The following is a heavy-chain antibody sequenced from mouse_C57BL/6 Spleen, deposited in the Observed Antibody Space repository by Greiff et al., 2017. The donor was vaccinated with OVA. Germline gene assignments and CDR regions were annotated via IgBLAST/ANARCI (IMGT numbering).Heavy chain of an antibody. V-gene: IGHV3-6*01. J-gene: IGHJ1*03. Sequence: EVQLVESGPGLVKPSQSLSLTCSVTGYSITSGYYWNWIRQFPGNKLEWMGYISYDGSNNYNPSLKNRISITRETSKNQFFLKLNSVTTEDTATYYCAIITTVVEYFDVWGTGTTVTVSS. CDR2: ISYDGSN. D-gene: IGHD1-1*01. CDR3: AIITTVVEYFDV. CDR1: GYSITSGYY.